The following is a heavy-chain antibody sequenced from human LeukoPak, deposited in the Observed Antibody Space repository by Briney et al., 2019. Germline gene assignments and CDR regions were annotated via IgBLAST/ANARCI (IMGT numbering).Heavy chain of an antibody. CDR2: IYYSGST. D-gene: IGHD6-6*01. V-gene: IGHV4-39*07. J-gene: IGHJ4*02. CDR3: ARENTQLVIS. Sequence: SETLSLTCTVSGGSISSRSYYWGWIRQPPGKGLEWIGSIYYSGSTYYNPSLKSRVTISVDTSKNQFSLKLSSVTAADTAVYYCARENTQLVISWGQGTLVTVSS. CDR1: GGSISSRSYY.